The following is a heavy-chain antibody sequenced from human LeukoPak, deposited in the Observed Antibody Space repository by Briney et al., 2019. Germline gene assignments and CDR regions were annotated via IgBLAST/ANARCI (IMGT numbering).Heavy chain of an antibody. D-gene: IGHD6-13*01. J-gene: IGHJ4*02. V-gene: IGHV3-30*02. Sequence: PGGSLRLSCAASGFTFSSYGIHWVRQAPGKGVEGVALINYDGSNKYYEDSVKGRFTISRDNSKNTLYLQMNSLKAEDTAVYYCAKDRIRGVSSSWSDFDYWGQGTLVTVSS. CDR3: AKDRIRGVSSSWSDFDY. CDR1: GFTFSSYG. CDR2: INYDGSNK.